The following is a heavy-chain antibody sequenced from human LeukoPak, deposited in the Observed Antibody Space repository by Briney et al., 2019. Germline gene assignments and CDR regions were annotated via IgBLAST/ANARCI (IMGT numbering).Heavy chain of an antibody. Sequence: PSETLSLTCTVSGGSISGYYWSWIRQPPGKGLEWLGFVYYSGSTNYNPSLKSRVTISVDTSKNQFSLKLSSVTAADTAMYYCARDEYSSSSFDSWGQGTLVTASS. CDR2: VYYSGST. D-gene: IGHD6-6*01. V-gene: IGHV4-59*01. CDR3: ARDEYSSSSFDS. J-gene: IGHJ4*02. CDR1: GGSISGYY.